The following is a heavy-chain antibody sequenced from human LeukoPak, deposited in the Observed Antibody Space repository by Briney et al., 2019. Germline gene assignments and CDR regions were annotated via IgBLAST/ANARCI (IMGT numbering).Heavy chain of an antibody. Sequence: GGSLRLSCAASGFTFSKYWMKWVRQAPGKGLEWVANINQDGSEKYYVDSVKGRFTISRDSAKNSLYLQMNSLRAEDTAVYYCARDYGGNRWFDHWGQGTLVTVSS. CDR3: ARDYGGNRWFDH. D-gene: IGHD4-23*01. J-gene: IGHJ5*02. CDR1: GFTFSKYW. V-gene: IGHV3-7*05. CDR2: INQDGSEK.